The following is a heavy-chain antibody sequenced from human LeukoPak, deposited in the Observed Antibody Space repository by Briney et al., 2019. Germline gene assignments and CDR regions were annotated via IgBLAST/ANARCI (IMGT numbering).Heavy chain of an antibody. J-gene: IGHJ6*03. CDR3: ASTMTTVTTSYYYMDV. D-gene: IGHD4-17*01. CDR2: ISAYNGNT. Sequence: ASVKVSCKASGYTFTSYGISWVRQAPGQGLEWMGWISAYNGNTNYAQKLQGRVTMTTDTSTGTAYMELRSLRSDDTAVYYCASTMTTVTTSYYYMDVWGKGTTVTVSS. V-gene: IGHV1-18*01. CDR1: GYTFTSYG.